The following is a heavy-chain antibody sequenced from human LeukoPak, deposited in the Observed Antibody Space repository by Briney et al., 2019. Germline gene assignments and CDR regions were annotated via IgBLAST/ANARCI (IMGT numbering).Heavy chain of an antibody. V-gene: IGHV3-33*01. CDR2: IWYDGSNK. J-gene: IGHJ4*02. Sequence: GRSLRLSCAASGFTFSSYGMHWVRQAPGKGLEWVAVIWYDGSNKYYADSVKGRFTISRDNAENSLYLQMNSLEAEDTAVYFCARAYDSGSYYDGTDYWGQGTLVTVTS. D-gene: IGHD3-22*01. CDR1: GFTFSSYG. CDR3: ARAYDSGSYYDGTDY.